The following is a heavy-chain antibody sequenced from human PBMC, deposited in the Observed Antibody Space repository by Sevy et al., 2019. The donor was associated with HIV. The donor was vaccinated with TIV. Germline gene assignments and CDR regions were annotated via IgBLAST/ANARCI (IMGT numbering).Heavy chain of an antibody. Sequence: GGSLRLSCAASGFTFSSYSMNWVRQAPGKGLEWVSSISSSSSYIHYADSVKGRFTISRDNAKNSLYLQMNSLRAEDTAVYYCARLRVYCGGDCYPDAFDIWGQGTMVTVSS. CDR2: ISSSSSYI. D-gene: IGHD2-21*02. J-gene: IGHJ3*02. CDR3: ARLRVYCGGDCYPDAFDI. CDR1: GFTFSSYS. V-gene: IGHV3-21*01.